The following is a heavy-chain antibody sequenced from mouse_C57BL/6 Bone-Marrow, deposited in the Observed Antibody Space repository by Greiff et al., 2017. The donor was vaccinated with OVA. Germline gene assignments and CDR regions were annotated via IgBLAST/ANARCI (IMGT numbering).Heavy chain of an antibody. J-gene: IGHJ2*01. CDR2: IYPGGGYT. V-gene: IGHV1-63*01. CDR1: GYTFTNYW. Sequence: LVESGAELVRPGTSVKMSCKASGYTFTNYWIGWAKQRPGHGLEWIGDIYPGGGYTNYNEKFKGKATLTADKSSSTAYMQFSSLTSEDSAIYYCARGYYGDYWGQGTTLTVSS. CDR3: ARGYYGDY.